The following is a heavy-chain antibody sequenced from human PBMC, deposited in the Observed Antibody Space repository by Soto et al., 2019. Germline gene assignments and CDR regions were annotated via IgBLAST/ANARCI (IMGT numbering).Heavy chain of an antibody. CDR2: VYFSGST. V-gene: IGHV4-59*01. J-gene: IGHJ6*02. Sequence: SETLSLTCTASGFSISSYDWSWIRQTPGKGLEWIGYVYFSGSTNYNPSLKSRVLISIDTSRNQFSLKLNSVTAADTAVYYCTRDLVIGNRGYGHSNVWGPRKTVT. D-gene: IGHD5-12*01. CDR1: GFSISSYD. CDR3: TRDLVIGNRGYGHSNV.